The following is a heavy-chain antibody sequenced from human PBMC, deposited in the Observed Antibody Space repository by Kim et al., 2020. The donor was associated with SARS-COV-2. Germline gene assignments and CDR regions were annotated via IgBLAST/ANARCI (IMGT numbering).Heavy chain of an antibody. J-gene: IGHJ4*02. CDR2: SSSTI. Sequence: SSSTIYYADSVKGRFTISRDNAKNSLYLQMNSLRAEDTAVYYCAPVAGFYWGQGTLVTVSS. D-gene: IGHD6-19*01. CDR3: APVAGFY. V-gene: IGHV3-48*04.